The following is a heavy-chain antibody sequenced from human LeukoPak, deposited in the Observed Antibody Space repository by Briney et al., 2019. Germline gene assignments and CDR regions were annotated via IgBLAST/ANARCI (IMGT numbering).Heavy chain of an antibody. J-gene: IGHJ6*02. Sequence: GRSLRLSCAASGFTFSSYGMHWVRQAPGKGLEWVAVISYDGSNKYYADSVKGRFTISRDNSKNTLYLQMNSLRAEDTAVYYCANSYYGMDVWGQGTTVTVS. CDR1: GFTFSSYG. V-gene: IGHV3-30*18. CDR2: ISYDGSNK. CDR3: ANSYYGMDV.